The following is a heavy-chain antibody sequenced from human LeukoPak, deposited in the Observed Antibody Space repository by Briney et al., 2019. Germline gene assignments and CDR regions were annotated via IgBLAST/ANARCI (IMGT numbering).Heavy chain of an antibody. D-gene: IGHD2-2*01. CDR3: ARDTKYAFDN. J-gene: IGHJ4*02. V-gene: IGHV3-48*01. Sequence: GGSLRLSCAASGFTFSSYSMNWVRQAPGKGLEWISYIGISSGNTKYADSVKGRFTISGDKAKNSVYLQMDSLRVEDTAVYYCARDTKYAFDNWGQGTLVTVSS. CDR1: GFTFSSYS. CDR2: IGISSGNT.